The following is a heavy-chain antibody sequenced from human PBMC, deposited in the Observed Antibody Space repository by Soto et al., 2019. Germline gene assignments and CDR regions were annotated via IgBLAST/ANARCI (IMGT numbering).Heavy chain of an antibody. D-gene: IGHD3-22*01. CDR3: ARCGNYYDSSGPTPYFDY. J-gene: IGHJ4*02. V-gene: IGHV1-69*13. CDR2: IIPIFGTA. CDR1: GGTFSSYA. Sequence: RASVKVSCKASGGTFSSYAISWVRQAPGQGLEWMGGIIPIFGTANYAQKFQGRVTITADESTSTAYMELSSLRSEDTAVYYCARCGNYYDSSGPTPYFDYWGQGTLVTVSS.